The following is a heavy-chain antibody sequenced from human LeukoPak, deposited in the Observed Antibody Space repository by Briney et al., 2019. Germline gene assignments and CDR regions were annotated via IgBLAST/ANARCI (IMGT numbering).Heavy chain of an antibody. D-gene: IGHD3-10*01. Sequence: ELGGSLRLSCATSGFTFSRSGMHWVRQAPGKGLEWVAIIWYDGSEKYYGDSVKGRVTVSRDDSKNTVYLQMNSLRVEDTAVYYCARGSGLVVRGDYFDYWGQGTLVTVSS. CDR3: ARGSGLVVRGDYFDY. CDR2: IWYDGSEK. J-gene: IGHJ4*02. CDR1: GFTFSRSG. V-gene: IGHV3-33*01.